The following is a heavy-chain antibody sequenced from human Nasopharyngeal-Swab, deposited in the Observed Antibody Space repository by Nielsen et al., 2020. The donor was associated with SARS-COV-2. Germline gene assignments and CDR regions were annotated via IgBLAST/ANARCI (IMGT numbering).Heavy chain of an antibody. CDR3: AIGKSGSYPFDY. J-gene: IGHJ4*02. V-gene: IGHV3-23*01. CDR2: ISGSGGST. D-gene: IGHD1-26*01. Sequence: GESLKISCAASGFTFSSYAMSWVRQAPGKGLEWVSAISGSGGSTYYADSVKGRFTISRDNSKNTLYLQMNSLRAEDTAVYYCAIGKSGSYPFDYWGQGTLVTVSS. CDR1: GFTFSSYA.